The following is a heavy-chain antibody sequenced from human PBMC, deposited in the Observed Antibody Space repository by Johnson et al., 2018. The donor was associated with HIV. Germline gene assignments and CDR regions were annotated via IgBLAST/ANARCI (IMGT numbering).Heavy chain of an antibody. D-gene: IGHD3-3*01. J-gene: IGHJ3*01. V-gene: IGHV3-30*02. CDR1: GFTLSKHA. CDR2: IRYDVSNK. Sequence: QVHLVESGGGLLQPGGSLRLSCPASGFTLSKHAMHWVRQAPGKGLEWVAFIRYDVSNKFYADSLKGRFAISRDNSRNTLELRMDSLRVEDTAVYYCAREAYYARAFDLWGQGTMVTVSS. CDR3: AREAYYARAFDL.